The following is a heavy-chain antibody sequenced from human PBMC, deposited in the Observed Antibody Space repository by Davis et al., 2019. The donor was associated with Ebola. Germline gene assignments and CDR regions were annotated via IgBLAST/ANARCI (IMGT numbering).Heavy chain of an antibody. V-gene: IGHV3-7*03. D-gene: IGHD1-1*01. CDR3: TGSMRGIDY. CDR1: GFTFSNYW. CDR2: IEQDGSEK. Sequence: GESLKISCAASGFTFSNYWMSWVRQAPGKGLEWVANIEQDGSEKYYVDSLKGRFTISRDNAKNSVSLQMNSLRAEDTAVYYCTGSMRGIDYWGQGTLVTVSS. J-gene: IGHJ4*02.